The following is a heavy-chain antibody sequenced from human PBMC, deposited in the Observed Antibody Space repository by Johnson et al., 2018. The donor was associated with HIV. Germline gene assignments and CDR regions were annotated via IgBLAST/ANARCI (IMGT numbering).Heavy chain of an antibody. J-gene: IGHJ3*02. D-gene: IGHD4-23*01. CDR1: GFTFSSYS. CDR3: AKDTGGNSGNDAFDI. V-gene: IGHV3-30*18. Sequence: QVQLVESGGGVVQSGRSLRLSCAASGFTFSSYSMHWVRQAPGTGLAWVAVISYDGSTEDYGSNKYYPESVKGRFTISRDNSKNTLYRKMNSLSPEDTAVYHWAKDTGGNSGNDAFDIWGQGAMVTVFS. CDR2: ISYDGSTEDYGSNK.